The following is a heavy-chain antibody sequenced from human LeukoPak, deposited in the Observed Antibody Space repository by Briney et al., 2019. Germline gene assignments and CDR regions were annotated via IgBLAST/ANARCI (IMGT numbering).Heavy chain of an antibody. J-gene: IGHJ5*02. CDR1: GGSISSSSYY. CDR3: ATTPRGSNWFDP. V-gene: IGHV4-39*07. CDR2: IYYSGST. Sequence: SETLSLTCTVSGGSISSSSYYWGWIRQPPGKGLEWIGSIYYSGSTYYNPSLKSRVTISVDTSKNQFSLKLSSVTAADTAVYYCATTPRGSNWFDPWGQGTLVTVSS. D-gene: IGHD1-1*01.